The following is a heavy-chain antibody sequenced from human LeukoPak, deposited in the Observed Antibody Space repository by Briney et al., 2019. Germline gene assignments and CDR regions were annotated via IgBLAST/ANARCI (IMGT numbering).Heavy chain of an antibody. D-gene: IGHD2-15*01. CDR2: IYYSGST. CDR3: AREGGEGNFDY. V-gene: IGHV4-59*01. Sequence: SETLSLTCTVSGGSFSSYYWSWIRQPPGKGLEWIGYIYYSGSTNHNPSLKSRVTISVDTSNNQFSLRLNSVTAADTAVYYCAREGGEGNFDYWGQGTLVTVSS. CDR1: GGSFSSYY. J-gene: IGHJ4*02.